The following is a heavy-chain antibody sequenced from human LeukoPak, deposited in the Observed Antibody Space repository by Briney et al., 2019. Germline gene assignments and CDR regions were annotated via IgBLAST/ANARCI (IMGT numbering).Heavy chain of an antibody. Sequence: QSGGSLRLSCAASGFTFSDYSMNWVRQAPGKGLEWVSAISGSGGSTYYADSVKGRFTISRDNSKNTLYLQMNSLRAAVTAVYSCAKHWFGEFFDYWGQGTLVTVSS. CDR1: GFTFSDYS. CDR2: ISGSGGST. J-gene: IGHJ4*02. CDR3: AKHWFGEFFDY. V-gene: IGHV3-23*01. D-gene: IGHD3-10*01.